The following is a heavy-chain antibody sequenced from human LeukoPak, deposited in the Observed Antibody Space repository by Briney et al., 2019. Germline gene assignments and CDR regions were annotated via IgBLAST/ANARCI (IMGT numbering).Heavy chain of an antibody. Sequence: PGGSLRLSCAASGFTFSSYGVHWVRQGPGMRLEWVAVISYDGSNKYYADSVKGRFTISRDNPKNTLYLQMNSLRAEDTAVYYCAKDLDYDSSGGDYWGQGTLVTVSS. CDR1: GFTFSSYG. V-gene: IGHV3-30*18. CDR2: ISYDGSNK. CDR3: AKDLDYDSSGGDY. J-gene: IGHJ4*02. D-gene: IGHD3-22*01.